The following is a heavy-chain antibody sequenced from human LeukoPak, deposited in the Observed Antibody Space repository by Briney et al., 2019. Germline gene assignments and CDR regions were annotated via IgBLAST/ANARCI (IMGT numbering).Heavy chain of an antibody. Sequence: SETLSLTCTVSGGSISSYYWSWIRQPPGKGLEWIGYIYYSGSTNYNPSLKSRVTISVDTSKNQFSLKLSSVTAADTAVYYCARSTARPYFTMFDYWGQGTLVTVSS. CDR2: IYYSGST. D-gene: IGHD6-6*01. CDR3: ARSTARPYFTMFDY. J-gene: IGHJ4*02. CDR1: GGSISSYY. V-gene: IGHV4-59*08.